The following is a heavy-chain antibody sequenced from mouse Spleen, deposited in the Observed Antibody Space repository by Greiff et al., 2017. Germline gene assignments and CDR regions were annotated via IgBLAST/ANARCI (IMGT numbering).Heavy chain of an antibody. V-gene: IGHV2-9-1*01. D-gene: IGHD1-1*01. CDR2: IWTGGGT. CDR3: ARKRTTVVATGAMDY. CDR1: GFSLTSYA. J-gene: IGHJ4*01. Sequence: VQLQQSGPGLVAPSQSLSITCTVSGFSLTSYAISWVRQPPGKGLEWLGVIWTGGGTNYNSALKSRLSISKDNSKSQVFLKMNSLQTDDTARYYCARKRTTVVATGAMDYWGQGTSVTVSS.